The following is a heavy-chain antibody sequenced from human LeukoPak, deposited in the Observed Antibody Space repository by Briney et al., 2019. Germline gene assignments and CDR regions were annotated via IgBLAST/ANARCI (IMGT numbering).Heavy chain of an antibody. J-gene: IGHJ3*02. CDR2: IYDSGST. CDR3: ARECWGGSRLGGFEI. CDR1: GASIRSGDYY. Sequence: SETLSLTCTVSGASIRSGDYYWSWIRQPPGKGLEWIGYIYDSGSTYYNPSLKSRITISVDTSENRFSLKLSSVTATDTAVYYFARECWGGSRLGGFEIWGQGTNVT. D-gene: IGHD3-10*02. V-gene: IGHV4-30-4*01.